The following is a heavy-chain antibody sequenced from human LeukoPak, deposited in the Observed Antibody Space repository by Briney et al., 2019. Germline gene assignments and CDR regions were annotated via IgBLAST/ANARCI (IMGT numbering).Heavy chain of an antibody. CDR2: INYRGST. CDR1: GGSLSSISDY. CDR3: AGESGSYHPRAFDI. J-gene: IGHJ3*02. D-gene: IGHD1-26*01. Sequence: SETLSLSCTVSGGSLSSISDYWGCISQPPGKVLEWIGSINYRGSTSNNPSLKSRVSTSVDTPKNQFSLKLSSVTAADTAVYYCAGESGSYHPRAFDICGEGAIVTVSS. V-gene: IGHV4-39*02.